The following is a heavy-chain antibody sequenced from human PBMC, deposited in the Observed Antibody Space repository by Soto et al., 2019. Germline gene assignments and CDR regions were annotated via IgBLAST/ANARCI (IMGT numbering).Heavy chain of an antibody. Sequence: QVQLQESGPGLVKPSETLSLTCTVSGGSINNYYWSWIRQPPGKGLEWIGYSYYSGSTDYNPSLKSRVTISVDTSKNQFSLKLSSVTAADTAVYYCARGGWSLDYWGQGTLVSVSP. CDR3: ARGGWSLDY. CDR1: GGSINNYY. D-gene: IGHD6-19*01. CDR2: SYYSGST. V-gene: IGHV4-59*08. J-gene: IGHJ4*02.